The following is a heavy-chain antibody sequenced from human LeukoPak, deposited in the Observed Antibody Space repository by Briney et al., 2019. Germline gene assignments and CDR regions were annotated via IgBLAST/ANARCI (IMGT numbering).Heavy chain of an antibody. CDR2: ISGSGGST. V-gene: IGHV3-23*01. Sequence: GGSLRLSCAASGFTFSSYAMSWVRQAPGKGLEWVSAISGSGGSTYYADSVKGRFTISRDNSKNTLYLQMNSLRAEDTAVYYCAKDRVDCSGGSRYSRYFDYWGQGTLVTVSS. CDR3: AKDRVDCSGGSRYSRYFDY. CDR1: GFTFSSYA. D-gene: IGHD2-15*01. J-gene: IGHJ4*02.